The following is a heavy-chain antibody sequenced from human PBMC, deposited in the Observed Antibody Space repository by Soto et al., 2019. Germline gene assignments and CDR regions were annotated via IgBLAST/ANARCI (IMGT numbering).Heavy chain of an antibody. CDR3: ARDRPIIPYRTSWQNFDY. V-gene: IGHV1-3*01. J-gene: IGHJ4*02. Sequence: KFQGRVTITRDTSASTAYMELRSLRSEDTAVYYCARDRPIIPYRTSWQNFDYWGQGTLVTVS. D-gene: IGHD6-13*01.